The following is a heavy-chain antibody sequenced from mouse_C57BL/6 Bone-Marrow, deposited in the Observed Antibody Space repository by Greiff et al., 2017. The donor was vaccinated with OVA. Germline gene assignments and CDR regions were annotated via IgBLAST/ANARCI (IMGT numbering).Heavy chain of an antibody. J-gene: IGHJ2*01. V-gene: IGHV1-19*01. D-gene: IGHD2-1*01. CDR1: GYTFPDYY. Sequence: EVQLQQSGPVLVKPGASVKMSCKASGYTFPDYYMNWVKQSHGKSLEWIGVINPYNGGPSYNQKFKGKATLTVDKSSSTAYMELNSLTSEDSAVYYCARGDGNYVRYFDYWGQGTTLTVSS. CDR3: ARGDGNYVRYFDY. CDR2: INPYNGGP.